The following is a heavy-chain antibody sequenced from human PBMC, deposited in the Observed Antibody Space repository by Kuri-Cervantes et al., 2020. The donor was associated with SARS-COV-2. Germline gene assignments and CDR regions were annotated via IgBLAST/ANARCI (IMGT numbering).Heavy chain of an antibody. J-gene: IGHJ6*03. D-gene: IGHD7-27*01. CDR1: GYSISSGYY. Sequence: SGTLSLTCTVSGYSISSGYYWGWIRQPPGKGLEWIGSIYHSGSTYYNPSLKSRVTISVDTSKNQFSLKLSSVTAADTAVYYCARAAGDQGEYYYYYYMDVWGKGTTVTVSS. CDR3: ARAAGDQGEYYYYYYMDV. V-gene: IGHV4-38-2*02. CDR2: IYHSGST.